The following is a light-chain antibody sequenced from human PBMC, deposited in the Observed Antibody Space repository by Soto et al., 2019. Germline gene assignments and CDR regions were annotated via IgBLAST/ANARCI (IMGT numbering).Light chain of an antibody. CDR1: SSDVGASNF. Sequence: QSALTQPPSASGSPGQSVTISCTGTSSDVGASNFVSWYQQHPGKAPKLMIYEVTKRPSGVPDRFSGSKSGDTASLTVSGLQADDEADYYCSSYAGSNNYVFGTGTKLTFL. J-gene: IGLJ1*01. CDR3: SSYAGSNNYV. V-gene: IGLV2-8*01. CDR2: EVT.